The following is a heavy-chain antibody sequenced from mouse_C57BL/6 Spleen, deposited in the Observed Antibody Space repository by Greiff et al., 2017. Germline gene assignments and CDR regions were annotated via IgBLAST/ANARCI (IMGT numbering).Heavy chain of an antibody. Sequence: VQLQQSGAELVRPGASVTLSCKASGYTFTDYEMHWVKQTPVHGLEWIGAIDPETGGTAYNQKFKGKAILTVDKSSSTAYMELRSLTSEDSAVYYCTSYGYVYYDLDYWGQGTTVTVAS. CDR3: TSYGYVYYDLDY. D-gene: IGHD2-2*01. CDR1: GYTFTDYE. CDR2: IDPETGGT. J-gene: IGHJ4*01. V-gene: IGHV1-15*01.